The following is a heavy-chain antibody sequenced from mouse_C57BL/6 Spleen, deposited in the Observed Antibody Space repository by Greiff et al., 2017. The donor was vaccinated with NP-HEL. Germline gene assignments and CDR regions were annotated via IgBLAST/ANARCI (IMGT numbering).Heavy chain of an antibody. D-gene: IGHD2-1*01. CDR2: IDPSDSET. J-gene: IGHJ4*01. CDR1: GYTFTSYW. V-gene: IGHV1-52*01. CDR3: AIYYGNSYHYAMDY. Sequence: QVHVKQPGAELVRPGSSVKLSCKASGYTFTSYWMHWVKQRPIQGLEWIGNIDPSDSETHYNQKFKDKATLTVDKSSSTAYMQLSSLTSEDSAVYYCAIYYGNSYHYAMDYWGQGTSVTVSS.